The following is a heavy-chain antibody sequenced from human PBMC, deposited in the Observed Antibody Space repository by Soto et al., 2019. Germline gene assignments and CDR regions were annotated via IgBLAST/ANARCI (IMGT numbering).Heavy chain of an antibody. CDR2: INHSGST. Sequence: SETLSLTCAVYGGSFSGYYWSWIRQPPGKGLEWIGEINHSGSTNYNPSLKSRVTISVDTSKNQFSLKLSSVTAADTAVYYCARSVYYFDYWGQGTLVTVSS. CDR1: GGSFSGYY. V-gene: IGHV4-34*01. CDR3: ARSVYYFDY. J-gene: IGHJ4*02.